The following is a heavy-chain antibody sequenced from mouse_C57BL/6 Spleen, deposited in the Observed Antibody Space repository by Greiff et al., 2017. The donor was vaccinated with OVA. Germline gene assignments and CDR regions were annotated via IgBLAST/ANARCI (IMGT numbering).Heavy chain of an antibody. Sequence: VKLMESGPELVKPGASVKISCKASGYAFSSSWMNWVKQRPGKGLEWIGRIYPGDGDTNYNGKFKGKATLTADKSSSTAYMQLSSLTSEDSAVYFCAGKDGYYAAWCAYWGQGTLVTVSA. CDR1: GYAFSSSW. CDR3: AGKDGYYAAWCAY. V-gene: IGHV1-82*01. J-gene: IGHJ3*01. D-gene: IGHD2-3*01. CDR2: IYPGDGDT.